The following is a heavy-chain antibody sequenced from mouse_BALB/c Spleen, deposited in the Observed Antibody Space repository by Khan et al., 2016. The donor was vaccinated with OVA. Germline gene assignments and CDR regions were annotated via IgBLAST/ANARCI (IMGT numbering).Heavy chain of an antibody. CDR2: IYPGSANT. Sequence: VQLQESGAELARPGASVKLSCKTSGYTFTDFYINWVKQRTGQGFEWIGDIYPGSANTYYTEKFKGKATLTVDKSSSTAYMHLSGLTSDESAVYFYSRSRSCSFGFWGQGTLVTVSA. J-gene: IGHJ3*01. CDR1: GYTFTDFY. CDR3: SRSRSCSFGF. V-gene: IGHV1-77*01.